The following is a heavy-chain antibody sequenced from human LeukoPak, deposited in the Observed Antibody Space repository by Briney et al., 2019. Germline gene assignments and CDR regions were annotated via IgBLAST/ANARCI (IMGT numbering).Heavy chain of an antibody. CDR1: GGSFSGYY. V-gene: IGHV4-34*01. CDR2: INHSGST. CDR3: ARLYIGGYSRSTNYNWFDP. Sequence: SETLSLTCAVYGGSFSGYYRSWIRQPPGKGLEWIGEINHSGSTNYNPSIKSRVTISVDTSKNQFSLNLTPVTAADTAVYYCARLYIGGYSRSTNYNWFDPWGQGTLVTVSS. D-gene: IGHD6-13*01. J-gene: IGHJ5*02.